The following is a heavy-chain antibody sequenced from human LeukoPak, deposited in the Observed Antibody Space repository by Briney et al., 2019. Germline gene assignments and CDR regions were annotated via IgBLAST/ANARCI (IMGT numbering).Heavy chain of an antibody. V-gene: IGHV3-64*02. CDR2: ISPSGDRT. J-gene: IGHJ3*01. Sequence: GGSLRLSCAASGFTFTNHPMHWVREASGKRLESVSAISPSGDRTWYADSVKGRFTISRDNSKNTMYLQMGSLRPEDMGVYYCARAFRPASDPHDFYDFWGRGTTDTVSS. D-gene: IGHD3/OR15-3a*01. CDR3: ARAFRPASDPHDFYDF. CDR1: GFTFTNHP.